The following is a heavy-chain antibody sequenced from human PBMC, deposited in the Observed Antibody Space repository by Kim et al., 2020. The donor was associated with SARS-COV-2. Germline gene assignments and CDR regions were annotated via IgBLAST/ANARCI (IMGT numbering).Heavy chain of an antibody. Sequence: GGSLRLSCAASGFTFSSYGMHWVRQAPGKGLEWVAVIWYDGSNKYYADSVKGRFTISRDNSKNTLYLQMNSLRAEDTAVYYCAREGLRRRSWYVPVKNARTPLDYWGQGTLVTVSS. CDR1: GFTFSSYG. D-gene: IGHD6-13*01. CDR3: AREGLRRRSWYVPVKNARTPLDY. J-gene: IGHJ4*02. V-gene: IGHV3-33*01. CDR2: IWYDGSNK.